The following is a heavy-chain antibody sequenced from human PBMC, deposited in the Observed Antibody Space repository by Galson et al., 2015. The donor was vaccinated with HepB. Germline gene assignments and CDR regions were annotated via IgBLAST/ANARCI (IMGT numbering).Heavy chain of an antibody. J-gene: IGHJ4*02. CDR2: ISSSSSYI. Sequence: SLRLSCAASGFTFSSYSMNWVRRAPGKGLEWVSSISSSSSYIYYADSVKGRFTISRDNAKNSLYLQMNSLRAEDTAVYYCARDRVPGAGTAPFDYWGQGTLVTVSS. CDR3: ARDRVPGAGTAPFDY. CDR1: GFTFSSYS. D-gene: IGHD1-1*01. V-gene: IGHV3-21*01.